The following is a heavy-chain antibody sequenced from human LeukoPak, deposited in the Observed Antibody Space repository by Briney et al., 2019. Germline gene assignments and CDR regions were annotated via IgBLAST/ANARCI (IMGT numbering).Heavy chain of an antibody. CDR3: AELGITMIGGV. CDR2: IYAAGGT. V-gene: IGHV3-53*01. CDR1: GFTVSTNY. D-gene: IGHD3-10*02. J-gene: IGHJ6*04. Sequence: GGSLRLSCAVSGFTVSTNYMNWVRQAPGKGLEWVAVIYAAGGTDYADSVKGRFTISRDNAKNSLYLQMNSLRAEDTAVYYCAELGITMIGGVWGKGTTVTISS.